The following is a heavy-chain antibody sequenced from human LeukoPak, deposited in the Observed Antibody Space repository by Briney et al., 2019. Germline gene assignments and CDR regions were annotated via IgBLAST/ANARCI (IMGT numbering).Heavy chain of an antibody. CDR2: IKQDGSEK. V-gene: IGHV3-7*01. CDR1: GFTVSSYW. CDR3: ARVRRNAYYDILTGLHFDY. J-gene: IGHJ4*02. Sequence: GGSLRLSCAASGFTVSSYWMSWVRQAPGKGLEWVANIKQDGSEKYYVDSVKGRFTISRDNAKSSLYLQMNSMRAEDTAVYYCARVRRNAYYDILTGLHFDYWGQGTLVTVSS. D-gene: IGHD3-9*01.